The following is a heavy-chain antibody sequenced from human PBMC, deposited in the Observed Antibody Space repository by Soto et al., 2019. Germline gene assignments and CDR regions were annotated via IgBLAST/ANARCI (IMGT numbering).Heavy chain of an antibody. CDR2: IFSSGST. V-gene: IGHV4-4*07. D-gene: IGHD5-12*01. CDR3: ARGGSYSAYNFAHGIQLWSFDF. J-gene: IGHJ4*02. Sequence: PSGTLAITCTVAGGSINPFYWSWVRQPAGKGLEWIGRIFSSGSTSFNPSLESRVAMSVDTSKNHFSLNLSSVTAADMAVYYCARGGSYSAYNFAHGIQLWSFDFWGQGALVTVSS. CDR1: GGSINPFY.